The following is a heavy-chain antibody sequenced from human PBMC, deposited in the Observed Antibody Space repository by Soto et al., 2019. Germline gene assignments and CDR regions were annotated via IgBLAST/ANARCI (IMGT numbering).Heavy chain of an antibody. D-gene: IGHD3-3*01. CDR1: EYSFSTYW. V-gene: IGHV5-51*01. CDR2: IYPGDSDT. J-gene: IGHJ6*02. CDR3: ARQIRHYDSWGNEYYYYGLDV. Sequence: PGESLKISCKGSEYSFSTYWIAWVRQMPGKGLEWMGIIYPGDSDTRYSPSFQGQVTMSADKSSSTAHLQWSSLKASDTAMYYCARQIRHYDSWGNEYYYYGLDVWGQGTTVTVSS.